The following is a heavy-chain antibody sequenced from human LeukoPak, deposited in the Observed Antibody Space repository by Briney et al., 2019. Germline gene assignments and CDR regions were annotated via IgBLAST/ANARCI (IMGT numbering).Heavy chain of an antibody. CDR1: GFTFSSYG. CDR2: IRYDGSNK. CDR3: AKDRIVVVPAANDY. V-gene: IGHV3-30*02. Sequence: PGGSLRLSCAASGFTFSSYGMHWVRQAPGKGLEWVAFIRYDGSNKYYADSVKGRFTISRDNSKNTLYLQMNSLRAEDTAVYYCAKDRIVVVPAANDYWGQGTLVTVSS. D-gene: IGHD2-2*01. J-gene: IGHJ4*02.